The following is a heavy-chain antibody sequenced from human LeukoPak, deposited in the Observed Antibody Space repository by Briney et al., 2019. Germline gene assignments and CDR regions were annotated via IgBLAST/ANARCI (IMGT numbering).Heavy chain of an antibody. V-gene: IGHV3-21*01. CDR1: GFTFSSYS. CDR3: TGHHQAYSRTY. Sequence: GGSLRLSCAASGFTFSSYSMNWVRQAPGKGLEWVSSISSSSSHIYYGDSVKGRFTISRDNAKDSLYLQMNSLRAEDTAVYYCTGHHQAYSRTYWGQGTLVTVSS. D-gene: IGHD4-11*01. CDR2: ISSSSSHI. J-gene: IGHJ4*02.